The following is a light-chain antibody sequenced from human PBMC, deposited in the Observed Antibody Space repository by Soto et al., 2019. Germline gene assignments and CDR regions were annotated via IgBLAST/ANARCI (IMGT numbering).Light chain of an antibody. CDR2: SAT. Sequence: DIQMTQSPSTLSASVGDRVTITCRASQDIRSRLAWYQHKPGKAPNLLIYSATTLQSGVPYRFSGSGSGTYFTLTISSLQPEDFATYYCQQANILPPVFGGGTRVEI. J-gene: IGKJ4*01. CDR1: QDIRSR. CDR3: QQANILPPV. V-gene: IGKV1-12*01.